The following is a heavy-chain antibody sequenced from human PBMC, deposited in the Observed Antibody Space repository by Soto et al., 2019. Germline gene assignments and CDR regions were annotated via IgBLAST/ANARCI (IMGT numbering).Heavy chain of an antibody. Sequence: QAGGSLRLSCAASGFIFSNYAMSWVRQAPGKGLGWVSCISGSGASTYFADSVKGRFTISRDNSKNMVSLQMNSLRAEDTAVYYCAKRSDFCGGGSCSYYFDYWGQGTLVTVSS. CDR2: ISGSGAST. CDR3: AKRSDFCGGGSCSYYFDY. J-gene: IGHJ4*02. D-gene: IGHD2-15*01. CDR1: GFIFSNYA. V-gene: IGHV3-23*01.